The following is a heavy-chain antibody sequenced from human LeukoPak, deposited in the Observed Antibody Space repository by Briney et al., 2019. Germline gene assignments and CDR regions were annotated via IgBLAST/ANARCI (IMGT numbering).Heavy chain of an antibody. CDR3: ARTPAGPPYYYMDV. CDR2: IYYSGST. J-gene: IGHJ6*03. Sequence: SETLSLSCTVSGGSINIYYWTWIRQPPGKGLEWVGYIYYSGSTNYSPSLRSRFTISVDKSKNQFSLTLTSVTAADTAVYYCARTPAGPPYYYMDVWGKGTTVTVSS. CDR1: GGSINIYY. V-gene: IGHV4-59*01.